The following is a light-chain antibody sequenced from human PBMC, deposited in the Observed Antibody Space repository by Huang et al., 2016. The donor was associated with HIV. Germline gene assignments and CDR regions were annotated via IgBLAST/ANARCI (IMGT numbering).Light chain of an antibody. Sequence: DIQMTQSPSSLSASVGDRVTISCQASQDISNYLNWYQQKPGKAPKLLIYYASNLETGVPSRFSGSGSGTDFTFTISSLQPEDIATYYCQQYDNLPFTFGPGTKVDIK. CDR2: YAS. J-gene: IGKJ3*01. CDR3: QQYDNLPFT. V-gene: IGKV1-33*01. CDR1: QDISNY.